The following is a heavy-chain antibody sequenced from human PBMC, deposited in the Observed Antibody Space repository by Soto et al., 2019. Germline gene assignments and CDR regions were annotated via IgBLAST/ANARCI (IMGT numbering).Heavy chain of an antibody. Sequence: PGESLKISCKGSGYSFTSYWIGWVRQMPGKGLEWMGIIYPGDSDTRYSPSFQGQVTISADKSISTAYLQWSSLKASDTAMYYCARHSGRYYDSSGYVDYWGQGTLVTVSS. CDR2: IYPGDSDT. V-gene: IGHV5-51*01. CDR3: ARHSGRYYDSSGYVDY. D-gene: IGHD3-22*01. CDR1: GYSFTSYW. J-gene: IGHJ4*02.